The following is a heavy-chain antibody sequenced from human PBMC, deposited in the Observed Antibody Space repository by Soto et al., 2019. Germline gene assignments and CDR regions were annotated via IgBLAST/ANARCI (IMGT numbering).Heavy chain of an antibody. V-gene: IGHV1-69*01. CDR1: GGTFSSYA. CDR3: ARKPYYYDTIGRDAFDI. Sequence: QVQLVQSGAEVKKPGSSVKVSCKASGGTFSSYAISWVRQAPGQGLEWMGGIIPIFGTANYAQKFQGRVTITADESTSTAYMELSSLSSEDTAVYYCARKPYYYDTIGRDAFDIWGQGTMVTVSS. CDR2: IIPIFGTA. D-gene: IGHD3-22*01. J-gene: IGHJ3*02.